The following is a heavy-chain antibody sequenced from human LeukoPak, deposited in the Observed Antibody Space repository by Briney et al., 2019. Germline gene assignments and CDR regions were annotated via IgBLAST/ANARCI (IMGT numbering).Heavy chain of an antibody. J-gene: IGHJ4*02. CDR1: GGSISSYY. Sequence: SETLSLTCTVSGGSISSYYWSWIRQPPGKGLEWIGYIYYSGSTNYNPSLKSRVTISVDTFKNQFSLKLSSVTAADTAVYYCAGAAAGFDYWGQGTLVTVSS. CDR2: IYYSGST. CDR3: AGAAAGFDY. D-gene: IGHD6-13*01. V-gene: IGHV4-59*01.